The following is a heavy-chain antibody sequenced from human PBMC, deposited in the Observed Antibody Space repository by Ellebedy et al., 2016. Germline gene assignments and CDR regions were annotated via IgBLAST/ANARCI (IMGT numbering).Heavy chain of an antibody. V-gene: IGHV4-59*02. CDR3: AKWNGDWNAYDV. CDR1: GGSVSSAY. J-gene: IGHJ3*01. Sequence: SETLSLTCNVSGGSVSSAYWNWIRRPPGKGLEWIGYVFHTGTTNYSPSLKSRVTISVDTSKSQFSLGLTSVTAADTAVYYCAKWNGDWNAYDVWGQGTMVTVSS. CDR2: VFHTGTT. D-gene: IGHD1-1*01.